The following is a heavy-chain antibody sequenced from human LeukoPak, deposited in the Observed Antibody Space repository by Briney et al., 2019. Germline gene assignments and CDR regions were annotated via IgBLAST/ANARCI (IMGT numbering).Heavy chain of an antibody. D-gene: IGHD6-19*01. V-gene: IGHV3-21*01. Sequence: PGGSLRLSCEASGFSFSGDSVNWVRQAPGQGLEWVSSISGDSVYIYYTESVKGRFTISRDNAKNSAYLQMNSLKAEDTAVYYCTSFETVAVKPFDYWGQGTLVTVSS. CDR3: TSFETVAVKPFDY. J-gene: IGHJ4*02. CDR1: GFSFSGDS. CDR2: ISGDSVYI.